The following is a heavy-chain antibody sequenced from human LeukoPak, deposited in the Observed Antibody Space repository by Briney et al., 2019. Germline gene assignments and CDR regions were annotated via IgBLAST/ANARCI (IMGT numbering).Heavy chain of an antibody. CDR1: GFTFSSYA. CDR3: AKGPNWSGSGGEVDY. Sequence: PGGSLRLSCAASGFTFSSYAMSWVRQAPGKGLEWVSAISGSGGSTYYADSVKGRFTISRDNSKNTLYLQTNSLRAEDTAVYYCAKGPNWSGSGGEVDYWGQGTLVTVSS. CDR2: ISGSGGST. J-gene: IGHJ4*02. D-gene: IGHD3-10*01. V-gene: IGHV3-23*01.